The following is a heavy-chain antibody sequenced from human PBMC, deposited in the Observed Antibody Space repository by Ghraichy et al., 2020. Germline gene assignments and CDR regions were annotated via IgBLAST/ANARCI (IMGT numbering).Heavy chain of an antibody. CDR3: TRVRYDILTGYFGAAWFDP. J-gene: IGHJ5*02. CDR2: IRSKAYGGTT. Sequence: GGSLRLSCTASGFTFGDYAMSWFRQAPGKGLEWVGFIRSKAYGGTTEYAASVKGRFTISRDDSKSIAYLQMNSLKTEDTAVYYCTRVRYDILTGYFGAAWFDPWGQGTLVTVSS. V-gene: IGHV3-49*03. D-gene: IGHD3-9*01. CDR1: GFTFGDYA.